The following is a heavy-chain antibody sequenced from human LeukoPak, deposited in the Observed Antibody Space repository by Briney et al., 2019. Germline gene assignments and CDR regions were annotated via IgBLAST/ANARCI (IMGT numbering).Heavy chain of an antibody. CDR2: ISAYNGNT. CDR1: GYTFTSYG. CDR3: ARVYGWPRFFGVVYDAFDI. Sequence: ASVKVSCKASGYTFTSYGISWVRQAPGQGLEWMGWISAYNGNTNYAQKLQGRVTMTTDTSTSTAYMELRSLRSDDTAVYYCARVYGWPRFFGVVYDAFDIWGQGTMVTVSS. V-gene: IGHV1-18*01. D-gene: IGHD3-3*01. J-gene: IGHJ3*02.